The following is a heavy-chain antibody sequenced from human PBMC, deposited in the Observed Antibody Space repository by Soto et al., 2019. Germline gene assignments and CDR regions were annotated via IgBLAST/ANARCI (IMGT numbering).Heavy chain of an antibody. CDR2: IWYDGTKK. Sequence: GGSLRLSCAASGFTFSNYGMHWLRRAPGKGLEWVAFIWYDGTKKFYANSVKGRSTISKDNSNNILYLQMSGLRVEDTAVYYCARDVLTAVAGSVNWFDPWGQGTLVTVSS. CDR1: GFTFSNYG. J-gene: IGHJ5*02. D-gene: IGHD6-19*01. CDR3: ARDVLTAVAGSVNWFDP. V-gene: IGHV3-33*01.